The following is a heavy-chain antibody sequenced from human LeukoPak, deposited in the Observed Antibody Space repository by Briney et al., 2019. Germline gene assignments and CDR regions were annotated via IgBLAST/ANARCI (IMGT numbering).Heavy chain of an antibody. CDR2: ISSNGGSI. CDR3: ARGPSGYHNT. CDR1: GFTFSDYA. V-gene: IGHV3-64*01. Sequence: GGSLRLSCAASGFTFSDYAMHWVRQAPGKELEYVSAISSNGGSIHYANSVKGRFTISRDNSKNTLYLQMNSLRAEDTAVYYCARGPSGYHNTGGQGTLVTVSS. J-gene: IGHJ4*02. D-gene: IGHD5-12*01.